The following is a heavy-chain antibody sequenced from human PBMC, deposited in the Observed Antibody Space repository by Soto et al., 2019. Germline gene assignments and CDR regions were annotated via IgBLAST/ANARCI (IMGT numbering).Heavy chain of an antibody. CDR1: GYSISSGYY. V-gene: IGHV4-38-2*02. D-gene: IGHD2-2*02. Sequence: PSETLSLTCAVSGYSISSGYYWGWIRQPPGKGLEWIGSIYHSGSTYYNPSLKSRVTISVDTPKNQFSLKLSSVTAADTAVYYCARDLPDCSTSCYTKYNWFDPWGQGTLVTVSS. CDR3: ARDLPDCSTSCYTKYNWFDP. J-gene: IGHJ5*02. CDR2: IYHSGST.